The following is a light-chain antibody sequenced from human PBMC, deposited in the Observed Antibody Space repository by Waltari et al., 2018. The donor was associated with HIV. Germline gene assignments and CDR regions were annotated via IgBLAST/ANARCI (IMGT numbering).Light chain of an antibody. CDR2: DVQ. CDR1: SSHVGTYNL. CDR3: CSYAGSDTLV. J-gene: IGLJ3*02. Sequence: HSALTQPAPVSGSPGQSITIPCTRLSSHVGTYNLVSWYQQHPGKAPRLLIYDVQSRPSGLSDRFSGSKSGNTASLTVSGLQAEDEAIYYCCSYAGSDTLVFGGGTSLTIL. V-gene: IGLV2-23*02.